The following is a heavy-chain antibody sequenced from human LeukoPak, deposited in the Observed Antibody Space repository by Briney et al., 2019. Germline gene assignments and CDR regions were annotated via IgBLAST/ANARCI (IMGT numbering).Heavy chain of an antibody. D-gene: IGHD5-12*01. Sequence: GGSLRLSCAASGFTFSNFWMHWVRQAPGKGLVWVSRIKSDGSVTTYADSVKGRFTISRDNAKNTLYLQMNSLRAEDTAVYYCARESGYSGYDSFDYWGQGTLVTVSS. CDR1: GFTFSNFW. CDR3: ARESGYSGYDSFDY. V-gene: IGHV3-74*01. J-gene: IGHJ4*02. CDR2: IKSDGSVT.